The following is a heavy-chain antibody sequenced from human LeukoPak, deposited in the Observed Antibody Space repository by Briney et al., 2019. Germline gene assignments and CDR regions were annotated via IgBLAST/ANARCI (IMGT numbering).Heavy chain of an antibody. CDR3: ARVIVAQEGSYYFDY. J-gene: IGHJ4*02. CDR2: IYHSGST. D-gene: IGHD5-12*01. CDR1: GYSISSGYY. V-gene: IGHV4-38-2*02. Sequence: PSETLSLTCTVSGYSISSGYYWGWIRQPPGKGLEWIGSIYHSGSTYYNPSLKSRVTISVDTSKNQFSLKLSSVTAADTAVYYCARVIVAQEGSYYFDYWGQGTLVTVSS.